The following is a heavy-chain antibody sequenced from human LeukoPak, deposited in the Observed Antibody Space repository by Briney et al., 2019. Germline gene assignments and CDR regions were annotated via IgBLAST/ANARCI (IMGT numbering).Heavy chain of an antibody. CDR1: GFTFSSYG. J-gene: IGHJ4*02. CDR3: ASSNYYDSSGYYYPFQFNY. Sequence: GGSLRLSCAASGFTFSSYGMSWVRQAPGKGLEWVSAISGSGGSTYYADSVKGRFTISRDNSKNTLYLQMNSLRAEDTAVYYCASSNYYDSSGYYYPFQFNYWGQGTLVTVSS. V-gene: IGHV3-23*01. D-gene: IGHD3-22*01. CDR2: ISGSGGST.